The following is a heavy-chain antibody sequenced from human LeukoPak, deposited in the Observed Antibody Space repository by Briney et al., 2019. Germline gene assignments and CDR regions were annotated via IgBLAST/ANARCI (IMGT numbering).Heavy chain of an antibody. CDR3: ARGSVAGTLGWFDY. V-gene: IGHV3-30-3*01. J-gene: IGHJ4*02. CDR1: GFTFSSYA. Sequence: GGSLRLSCTASGFTFSSYAMHWVRQAPGKGLEWVAVISYDGSNKYYADSVKGRFTISRDNSKNTLYLQMNSLRAEDTAVYYCARGSVAGTLGWFDYWGQGTLVTASS. D-gene: IGHD6-19*01. CDR2: ISYDGSNK.